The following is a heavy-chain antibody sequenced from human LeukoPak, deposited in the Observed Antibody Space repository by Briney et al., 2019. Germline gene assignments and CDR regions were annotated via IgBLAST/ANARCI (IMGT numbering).Heavy chain of an antibody. D-gene: IGHD3-16*02. Sequence: GGSLRLSCAASGFIFTNYDMNWVRQAPGKGLEWVSGISGSGDTTDYADSVKGRFTISRDNSKNTLYLQMNSLRAEDTAIYYCARDIELSAWGLGTMVTVSS. CDR2: ISGSGDTT. V-gene: IGHV3-23*01. J-gene: IGHJ3*01. CDR1: GFIFTNYD. CDR3: ARDIELSA.